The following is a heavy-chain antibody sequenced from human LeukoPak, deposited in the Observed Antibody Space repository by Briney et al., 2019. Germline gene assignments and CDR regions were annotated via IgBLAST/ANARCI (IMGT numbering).Heavy chain of an antibody. CDR2: INPNSGGT. Sequence: GASVKVSCKASGYTFTGYYMHWVRQAPGQGLEWMGWINPNSGGTNYAQKFQGRVTMTTDTSTSTAYMELRSLRSDDTAVYYCAREGMAILTGAKGFDYWGQGTLVTVSS. D-gene: IGHD3-9*01. CDR3: AREGMAILTGAKGFDY. J-gene: IGHJ4*02. CDR1: GYTFTGYY. V-gene: IGHV1-2*02.